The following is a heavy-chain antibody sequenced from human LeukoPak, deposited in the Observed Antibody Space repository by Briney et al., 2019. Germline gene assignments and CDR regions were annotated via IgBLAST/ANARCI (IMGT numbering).Heavy chain of an antibody. Sequence: GASVKVSCKASGYTFTSYAMNWVRQAPGQGLEWMGWINTNTGNPTYAQGFTGRFVFSLDTSVSTAYLQISSLKAEDTAVYYCAREVGIAARLWYYYYYMDVWGKGTTVTVSS. D-gene: IGHD6-6*01. V-gene: IGHV7-4-1*02. CDR3: AREVGIAARLWYYYYYMDV. CDR2: INTNTGNP. J-gene: IGHJ6*03. CDR1: GYTFTSYA.